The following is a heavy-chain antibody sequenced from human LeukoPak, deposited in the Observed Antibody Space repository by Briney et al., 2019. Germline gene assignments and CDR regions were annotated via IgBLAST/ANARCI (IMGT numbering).Heavy chain of an antibody. CDR3: ARDPFGGKIFDY. CDR2: IRDSGAYG. V-gene: IGHV3-23*01. D-gene: IGHD3-16*01. CDR1: GFSFSNYA. Sequence: GGSLRLSCAASGFSFSNYAMGWVRQAPGKGLEWVSTIRDSGAYGFYADSVRGRFTISRDSSQNMLYLQLNSLRAEDTAVYYCARDPFGGKIFDYWGQGSLVTVSS. J-gene: IGHJ4*02.